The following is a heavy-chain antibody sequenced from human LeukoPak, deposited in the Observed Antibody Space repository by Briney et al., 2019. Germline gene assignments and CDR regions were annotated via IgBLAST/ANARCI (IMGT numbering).Heavy chain of an antibody. D-gene: IGHD3-22*01. CDR1: GYSFTSYW. Sequence: GESLKISCKGSGYSFTSYWIGWVRQMPGKGLEWMGIIYPGDSDTKYSPSFQGRVTISADKSISTTYLQWSSLKASDTAMYYCASSFSGYSFDYWGQGTLVTVSS. V-gene: IGHV5-51*01. CDR3: ASSFSGYSFDY. J-gene: IGHJ4*02. CDR2: IYPGDSDT.